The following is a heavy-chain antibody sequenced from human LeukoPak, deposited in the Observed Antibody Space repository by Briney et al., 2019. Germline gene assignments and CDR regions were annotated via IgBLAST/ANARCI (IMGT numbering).Heavy chain of an antibody. V-gene: IGHV3-48*03. D-gene: IGHD2-15*01. CDR2: ISSSGSTI. J-gene: IGHJ4*02. CDR1: VFTFSSYE. Sequence: GGSLRLSCAASVFTFSSYEMNWVRQAPGKGLEWVSYISSSGSTIYYADSVKGRFTISRDNAENSLYLQMNSLRAEDTAVYYCVVSVAATFDYWGQGTLVTVSS. CDR3: VVSVAATFDY.